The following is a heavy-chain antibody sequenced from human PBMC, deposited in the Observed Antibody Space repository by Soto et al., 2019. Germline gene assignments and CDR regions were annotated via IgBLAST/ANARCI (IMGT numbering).Heavy chain of an antibody. CDR1: GVSMRSSSNY. CDR2: IYYTGST. V-gene: IGHV4-39*07. Sequence: SETLSLTCTVSGVSMRSSSNYWGWIRQPPGKGLEWIANIYYTGSTYYNPSLKSRVTISVDTSKNQFSLKLSSVTAADTAVYYCARHVPYCSDTSHCAYGMDVWGQGTTVTVSS. CDR3: ARHVPYCSDTSHCAYGMDV. J-gene: IGHJ6*02. D-gene: IGHD2-2*01.